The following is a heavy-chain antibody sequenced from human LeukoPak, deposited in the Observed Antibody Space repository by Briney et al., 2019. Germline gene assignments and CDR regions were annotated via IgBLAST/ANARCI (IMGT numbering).Heavy chain of an antibody. J-gene: IGHJ4*02. CDR2: IYSSYFT. Sequence: SETLSLTCTVSSDSMSGYSWSWLRQPAGKELEWIGRIYSSYFTEYNLSLDGRVTMSIDTSKNQFSLMLDSVTAADTAVYYCARVHIVTGTYFDSWGQGALVTVSS. CDR1: SDSMSGYS. D-gene: IGHD3-10*01. CDR3: ARVHIVTGTYFDS. V-gene: IGHV4-4*07.